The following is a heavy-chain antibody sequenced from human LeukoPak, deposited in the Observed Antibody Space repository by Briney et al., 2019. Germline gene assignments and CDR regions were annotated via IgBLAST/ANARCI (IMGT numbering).Heavy chain of an antibody. Sequence: SETLSLTCAVTGGSFSDCYWSWIRQSPGKGLEWIGEINHSGGSRYNPSLTSRVAISVDTSQNQLSLTLTSVTAADTALYYCVRGVRSWGRKVLDYWGQGTLVTVSS. CDR3: VRGVRSWGRKVLDY. V-gene: IGHV4-34*01. D-gene: IGHD3-16*01. J-gene: IGHJ4*02. CDR2: INHSGGS. CDR1: GGSFSDCY.